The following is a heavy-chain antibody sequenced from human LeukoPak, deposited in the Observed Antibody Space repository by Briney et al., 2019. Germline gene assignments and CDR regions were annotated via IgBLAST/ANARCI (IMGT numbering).Heavy chain of an antibody. J-gene: IGHJ5*02. CDR2: TYYRSKWYN. Sequence: SQTLSLTFAISGDSFSINSSAWNWIRQSPARGLEWLGSTYYRSKWYNDDALAEKSRITITPATAKSQLSLQLTSVTPEDTAVYYCAKENTGFRAWGQGTLVTVSS. CDR1: GDSFSINSSA. V-gene: IGHV6-1*01. CDR3: AKENTGFRA. D-gene: IGHD3-10*01.